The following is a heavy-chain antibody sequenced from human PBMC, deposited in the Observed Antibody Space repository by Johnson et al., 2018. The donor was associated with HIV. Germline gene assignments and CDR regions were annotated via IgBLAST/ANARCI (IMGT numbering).Heavy chain of an antibody. V-gene: IGHV3-7*01. J-gene: IGHJ3*02. Sequence: VQLVESGGGLVQPGGSMRLSCAASGFTFSSYWMSWVRQAPGKGLEWVANIKQDGSEKYYVDSVKGRFTISRDNAKNSLYLQMNSLRAEDTAVYYCARGRGYYYDSGPDAFDIWGQGTMVTVSS. D-gene: IGHD3-22*01. CDR2: IKQDGSEK. CDR3: ARGRGYYYDSGPDAFDI. CDR1: GFTFSSYW.